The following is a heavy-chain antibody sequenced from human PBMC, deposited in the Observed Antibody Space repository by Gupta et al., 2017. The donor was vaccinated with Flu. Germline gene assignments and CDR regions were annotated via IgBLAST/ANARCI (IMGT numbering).Heavy chain of an antibody. Sequence: EVQLVESGGGLVQPGGSLRLSCAASGFTFSSYDMHWVRQATGKGLEWVSAIGTAGDTYYPGSVKGRFTISRENAKNSLYLQMNSLRAGDTAVYYCARDSRYYDILTGYGQGGMDVWGQGTTVTVSS. D-gene: IGHD3-9*01. J-gene: IGHJ6*02. CDR1: GFTFSSYD. CDR3: ARDSRYYDILTGYGQGGMDV. V-gene: IGHV3-13*04. CDR2: IGTAGDT.